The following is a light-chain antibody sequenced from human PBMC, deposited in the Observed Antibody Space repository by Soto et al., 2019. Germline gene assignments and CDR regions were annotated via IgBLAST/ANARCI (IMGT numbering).Light chain of an antibody. CDR1: QSISTF. CDR3: QQSYNTPPIT. Sequence: DIQMTQSPSSLSASVGDRVTISCRASQSISTFLNWYQQKPGKPPKLLIYAASNLQSGVPSRFXGGGSGTDFTLTINTLQPEDFATYYCQQSYNTPPITFGQGTRLEIK. V-gene: IGKV1-39*01. J-gene: IGKJ5*01. CDR2: AAS.